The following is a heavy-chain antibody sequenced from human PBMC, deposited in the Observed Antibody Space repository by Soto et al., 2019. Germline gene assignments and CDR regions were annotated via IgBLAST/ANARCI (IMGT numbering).Heavy chain of an antibody. D-gene: IGHD4-17*01. Sequence: GGPLRLSCAASGFTFSSYWMHWVRQAPGKGLVWVSRIKTDGSITTYADSVKGRFTISRDNAKNTVYLQMNSLRAEDTAVYYCARDYGDYANWFDPWGQGTLVTVSS. CDR3: ARDYGDYANWFDP. CDR1: GFTFSSYW. V-gene: IGHV3-74*01. CDR2: IKTDGSIT. J-gene: IGHJ5*02.